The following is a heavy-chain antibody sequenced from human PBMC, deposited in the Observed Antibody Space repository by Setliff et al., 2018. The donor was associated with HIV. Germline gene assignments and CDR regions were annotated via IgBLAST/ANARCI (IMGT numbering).Heavy chain of an antibody. Sequence: KVSCKISGYIFSHYGVTWVRQAPGQGLEYMGYISGYTGITHYAQSFQGRVTMTTDPSKYTAYMELRSLKYDDTAVYYCARDAGTGGPGRWVDPWGQGTMVTVSS. V-gene: IGHV1-18*01. CDR1: GYIFSHYG. J-gene: IGHJ5*02. CDR2: ISGYTGIT. D-gene: IGHD1-1*01. CDR3: ARDAGTGGPGRWVDP.